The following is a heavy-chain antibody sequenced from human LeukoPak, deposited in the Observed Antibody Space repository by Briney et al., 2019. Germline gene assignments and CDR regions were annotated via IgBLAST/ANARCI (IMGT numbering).Heavy chain of an antibody. CDR3: ARDYGGSSPFDY. V-gene: IGHV3-66*01. D-gene: IGHD4-23*01. Sequence: AGGSLRLSCAASGFTVSSDYMNWVRQAPGKGLEWVSVIYSDGSTYYADSVEGRFTISRDKSKNTLYLQLNSLRAEDTAVYYCARDYGGSSPFDYWGQGTLVTVSS. CDR2: IYSDGST. CDR1: GFTVSSDY. J-gene: IGHJ4*02.